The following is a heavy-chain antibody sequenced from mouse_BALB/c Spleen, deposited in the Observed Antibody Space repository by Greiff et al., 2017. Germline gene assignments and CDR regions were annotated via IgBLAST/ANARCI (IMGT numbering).Heavy chain of an antibody. CDR3: ARWAVVATRYSYYYAMDY. Sequence: EVHLVESGPGLVKPSQSLSLTCTVTGYSITSDYAWNWIRQFPGNKLEWMGYISYSGSTSYNPSLKSRISITRDTSKNQFFLQLNSVTTEDTATYYCARWAVVATRYSYYYAMDYWGQGTSVTVSS. J-gene: IGHJ4*01. V-gene: IGHV3-2*02. CDR1: GYSITSDYA. CDR2: ISYSGST. D-gene: IGHD1-1*01.